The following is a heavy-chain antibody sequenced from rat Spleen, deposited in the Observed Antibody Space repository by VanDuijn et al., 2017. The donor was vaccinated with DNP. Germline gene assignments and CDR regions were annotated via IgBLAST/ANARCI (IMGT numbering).Heavy chain of an antibody. CDR3: ARPDF. CDR1: GFTFSDYN. CDR2: ISYDGDRS. J-gene: IGHJ2*01. V-gene: IGHV5-7*01. Sequence: EVQLVESGGGLVQPGRSLKLSCTGSGFTFSDYNMAWVRQAPQKGLEWVATISYDGDRSHYRDSVKGRFTVSRDNVRSTLYLQMDSLRSEDTATYYCARPDFWGQGVMVTVSS.